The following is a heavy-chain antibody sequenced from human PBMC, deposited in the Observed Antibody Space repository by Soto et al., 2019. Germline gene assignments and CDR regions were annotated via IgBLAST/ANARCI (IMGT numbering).Heavy chain of an antibody. CDR3: TRGYDYGDYGTQALYFDY. CDR1: GFTFSSYA. Sequence: GGSLRLSCAASGFTFSSYAMHWVRQAPGKGLEWVAVISYDGSNKYYADSVKGRFTISRDNSKNTLYLQMNSLRAEDTAVYYCTRGYDYGDYGTQALYFDYWGLGALVTVSS. J-gene: IGHJ4*02. D-gene: IGHD4-17*01. CDR2: ISYDGSNK. V-gene: IGHV3-30-3*01.